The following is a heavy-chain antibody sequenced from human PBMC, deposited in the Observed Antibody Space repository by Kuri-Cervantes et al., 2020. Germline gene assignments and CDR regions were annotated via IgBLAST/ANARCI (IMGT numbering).Heavy chain of an antibody. V-gene: IGHV3-7*01. CDR2: IKQDGSEK. J-gene: IGHJ6*02. CDR3: ARDGYSTTDKYYYYGMDV. CDR1: GFTFSSYW. Sequence: GESLKISCAASGFTFSSYWMSWVRQAPGKGLEWVANIKQDGSEKYYVDSVKGRFTISRDNAKNTLYLQMNSLRAEDTAVYYCARDGYSTTDKYYYYGMDVWGQGTTVTVSS. D-gene: IGHD4-11*01.